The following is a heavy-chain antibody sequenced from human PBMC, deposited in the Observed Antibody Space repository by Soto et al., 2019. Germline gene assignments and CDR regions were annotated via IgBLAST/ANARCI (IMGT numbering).Heavy chain of an antibody. V-gene: IGHV4-39*01. CDR2: VYYSGGA. D-gene: IGHD2-21*01. CDR3: GRVVEGATRHTDFDS. J-gene: IGHJ5*01. Sequence: SETLSLTCAVSGVSIHNSHSFWGWVRQPPGKGLEFIANVYYSGGAHYNPSFKSRVTISVDTATNQVSLRMSSVTAADTAVYFCGRVVEGATRHTDFDSWGQGTLVTVSS. CDR1: GVSIHNSHSF.